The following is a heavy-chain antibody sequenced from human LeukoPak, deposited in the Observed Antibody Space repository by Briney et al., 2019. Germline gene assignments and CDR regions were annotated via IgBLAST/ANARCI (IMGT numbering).Heavy chain of an antibody. J-gene: IGHJ6*03. CDR1: GGSISSYY. CDR3: AMMGYYYDSSGYSNYYMDV. V-gene: IGHV4-59*08. CDR2: IYYSGST. D-gene: IGHD3-22*01. Sequence: SETLSLTCTVSGGSISSYYWSWIRQPPGKGLEWIGYIYYSGSTYYNPSLRSRVTISVDTSKNQFSLKLSSVTAADTAVYYCAMMGYYYDSSGYSNYYMDVWGKGTTVTVSS.